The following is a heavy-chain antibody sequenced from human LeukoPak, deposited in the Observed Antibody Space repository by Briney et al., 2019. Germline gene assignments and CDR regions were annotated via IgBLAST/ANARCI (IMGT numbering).Heavy chain of an antibody. J-gene: IGHJ4*02. D-gene: IGHD3-22*01. V-gene: IGHV1-69*05. CDR3: ARGPYYYDSSRVFDY. CDR1: GGTFSSYA. CDR2: IIPIFGTA. Sequence: SVKVSCKASGGTFSSYAISWVRQAPGQGLEWMGGIIPIFGTANYAQKFQGRVTITTDESTSTAYMELSSLRSEDTAVCYCARGPYYYDSSRVFDYWGQGTLVTVSS.